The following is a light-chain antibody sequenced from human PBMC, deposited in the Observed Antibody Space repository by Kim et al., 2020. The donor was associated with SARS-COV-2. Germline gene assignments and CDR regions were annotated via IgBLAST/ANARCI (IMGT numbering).Light chain of an antibody. Sequence: DIQMTQSPSSLSASVGDRVTITCRAGQKIYSYLNWYQQKPGKAPDLLIYAASSLQSGAPSRFSGSGSGTDFTLTISSLQPEDFGTYYCQQSYSTPWTFGQGTQVDIK. CDR2: AAS. V-gene: IGKV1-39*01. CDR3: QQSYSTPWT. J-gene: IGKJ1*01. CDR1: QKIYSY.